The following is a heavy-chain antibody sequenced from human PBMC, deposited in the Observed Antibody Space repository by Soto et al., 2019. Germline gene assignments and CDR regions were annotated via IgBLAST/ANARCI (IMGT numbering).Heavy chain of an antibody. CDR3: ARRHVRYFDWLPQRNYYFDY. D-gene: IGHD3-9*01. Sequence: QVQLVQSGAEVKKPGSSVKVSCKASGGTFSSYAISWVRQAPGQGLEWMGGIIPIFGTANYGQKFQGRVTITADESTSTPYMKLSSLRSEDTPVYYCARRHVRYFDWLPQRNYYFDYWGQGTLVTVSS. CDR2: IIPIFGTA. CDR1: GGTFSSYA. V-gene: IGHV1-69*12. J-gene: IGHJ4*02.